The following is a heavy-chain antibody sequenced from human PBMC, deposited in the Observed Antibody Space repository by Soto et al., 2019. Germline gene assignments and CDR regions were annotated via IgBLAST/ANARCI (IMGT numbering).Heavy chain of an antibody. Sequence: ASVKVSCKASGYTFTDYYMHWVRRAAGQGLEWMGWINPNSGGTNYAQKFQGRVTMTGDPSISTAYMELSSLRSDDTAVYYCASVGRSRWYTPFDYWGPGIPVTVSS. D-gene: IGHD6-13*01. CDR3: ASVGRSRWYTPFDY. J-gene: IGHJ4*02. V-gene: IGHV1-2*02. CDR1: GYTFTDYY. CDR2: INPNSGGT.